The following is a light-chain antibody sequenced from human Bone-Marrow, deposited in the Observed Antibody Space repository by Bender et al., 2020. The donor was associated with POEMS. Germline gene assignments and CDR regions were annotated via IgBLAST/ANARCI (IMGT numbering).Light chain of an antibody. CDR3: AAWDDSMRDYV. CDR2: YDD. Sequence: QSVVTQPPSLSEAPRQRVTISCSGSSSNIGNHGVNWYQQLPGEAPKLLIYYDDLLTPGVSDRFSASKSGTSASLAISGLRSEDEADYYCAAWDDSMRDYVFGTGTKVAVL. J-gene: IGLJ1*01. V-gene: IGLV1-36*01. CDR1: SSNIGNHG.